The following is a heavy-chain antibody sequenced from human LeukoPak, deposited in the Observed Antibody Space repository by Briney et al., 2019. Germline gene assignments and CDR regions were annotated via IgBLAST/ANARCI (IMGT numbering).Heavy chain of an antibody. CDR3: ARASFWFDYSGYYFDS. CDR1: GFTISSNY. V-gene: IGHV3-66*01. D-gene: IGHD2-15*01. Sequence: GESLRLSCAASGFTISSNYMSWVRQAPGKGLEWVSVIYNSGGTYYADSVKGRFTISRDNSKNTVSLQMNSPRAEDTAVYYCARASFWFDYSGYYFDSWGQGTLVTVSS. CDR2: IYNSGGT. J-gene: IGHJ4*02.